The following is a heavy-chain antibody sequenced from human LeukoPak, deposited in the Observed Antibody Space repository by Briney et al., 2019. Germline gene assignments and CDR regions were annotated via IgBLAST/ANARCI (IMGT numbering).Heavy chain of an antibody. J-gene: IGHJ5*02. CDR1: GYTFTGYY. D-gene: IGHD1-1*01. V-gene: IGHV1-2*02. CDR3: ARDISTTGDWFDP. CDR2: INPNSGGT. Sequence: ASVKVSCKASGYTFTGYYMHWVRQAPGQGLEWMGWINPNSGGTNYAQKFQGRVTMTRDTSISTAYMELSRLRSDDTAVYYCARDISTTGDWFDPWGQGTLVTVSS.